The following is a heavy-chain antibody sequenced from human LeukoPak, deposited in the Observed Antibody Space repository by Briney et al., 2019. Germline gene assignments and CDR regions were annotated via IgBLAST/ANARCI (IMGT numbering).Heavy chain of an antibody. Sequence: GGSLRLSCAASGFTFSSYAMSWVRQAPGKGLEWVSSISSSSSYIYYADSVKGRFTISRDNAKNSLYLQMNSLRAEDTAVYYCARTQEVPGCCSGGSCYRIDYWGQGTLVTVSS. CDR1: GFTFSSYA. D-gene: IGHD2-15*01. J-gene: IGHJ4*02. CDR2: ISSSSSYI. CDR3: ARTQEVPGCCSGGSCYRIDY. V-gene: IGHV3-21*01.